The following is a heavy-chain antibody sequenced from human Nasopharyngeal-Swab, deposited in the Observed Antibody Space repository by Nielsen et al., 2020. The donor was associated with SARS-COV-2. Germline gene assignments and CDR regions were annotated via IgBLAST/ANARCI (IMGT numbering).Heavy chain of an antibody. CDR1: GFTFSSYA. J-gene: IGHJ6*03. V-gene: IGHV3-30-3*01. Sequence: GGSLRLSCAASGFTFSSYAMHWVRQAPGKGQEWVAVISYDGSNKYYADSVKGRFTISRDNSKNTLYLQMNSLRAEDTAVYYCAKDGRVDIVATGYYYYYYMDVWGKGTTVTVSS. CDR3: AKDGRVDIVATGYYYYYYMDV. D-gene: IGHD5-12*01. CDR2: ISYDGSNK.